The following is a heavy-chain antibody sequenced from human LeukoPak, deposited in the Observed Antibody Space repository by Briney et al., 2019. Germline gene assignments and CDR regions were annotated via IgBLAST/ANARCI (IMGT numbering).Heavy chain of an antibody. V-gene: IGHV4-59*11. D-gene: IGHD6-19*01. CDR2: IYYSGST. J-gene: IGHJ4*02. CDR1: GGSISSHY. Sequence: SETLSLTCTVSGGSISSHYWSWIRQPPGKGLEWIGYIYYSGSTNYNPSLKSRVTISIDTSKNQFSLKLSSVTAADTAVYYCARDSSALDYWGQGTLVTVSS. CDR3: ARDSSALDY.